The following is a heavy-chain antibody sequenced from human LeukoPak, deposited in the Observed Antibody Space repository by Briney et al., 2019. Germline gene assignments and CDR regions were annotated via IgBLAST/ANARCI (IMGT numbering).Heavy chain of an antibody. CDR1: GGSISSYY. Sequence: SETLSLTCTVSGGSISSYYWSWIRQPPGKGLEWIGYIYYSGSTNYNPSLKSRVTISVDTSKNQFSLKLSSETAADTAVYYCAVTYGDTGSFDYWGQGTLVTVSS. J-gene: IGHJ4*02. CDR2: IYYSGST. V-gene: IGHV4-59*08. CDR3: AVTYGDTGSFDY. D-gene: IGHD4-17*01.